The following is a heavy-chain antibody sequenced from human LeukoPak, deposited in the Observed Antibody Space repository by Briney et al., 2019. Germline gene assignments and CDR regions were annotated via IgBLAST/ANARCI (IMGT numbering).Heavy chain of an antibody. CDR1: GYTFTGYY. CDR2: INPNSGGT. J-gene: IGHJ4*02. V-gene: IGHV1-2*04. CDR3: ARDWDSSGWFVSTFIGADYFDY. Sequence: ASVKVSCKASGYTFTGYYMHWVRQAPGQGLEWMGWINPNSGGTNYAQKFQGWVTMTRDTSISTAYMELSRLRSDDTAVYYCARDWDSSGWFVSTFIGADYFDYWGQGTLVTVSS. D-gene: IGHD6-19*01.